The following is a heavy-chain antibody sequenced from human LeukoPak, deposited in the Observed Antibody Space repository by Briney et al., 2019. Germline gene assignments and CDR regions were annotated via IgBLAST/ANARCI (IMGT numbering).Heavy chain of an antibody. D-gene: IGHD4-17*01. CDR1: GGSFSGYY. CDR3: ARRMLRCKFDY. CDR2: INHSGST. Sequence: PSETLSLTCAVYGGSFSGYYWSWIRQPPGKGLEWIGEINHSGSTNYNPSLKGRVTISVDTSKNQFSLKLSSVTAADTAVYYCARRMLRCKFDYWGQGTLVTVSS. J-gene: IGHJ4*02. V-gene: IGHV4-34*01.